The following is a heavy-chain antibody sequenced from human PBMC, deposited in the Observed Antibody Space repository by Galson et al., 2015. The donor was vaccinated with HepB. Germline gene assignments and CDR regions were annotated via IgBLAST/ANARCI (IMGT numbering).Heavy chain of an antibody. D-gene: IGHD4-17*01. V-gene: IGHV4-31*03. CDR1: GGSISSGAYY. CDR2: IYYSGST. CDR3: ARGSTVTTLWWFDP. Sequence: TLSLTCTVSGGSISSGAYYWSWIRQRPGKGLEWIGYIYYSGSTYYNPSLKSRVTISVDTSKNQFSLKVSSVTAADTAVYYCARGSTVTTLWWFDPWGQGTLVTVSS. J-gene: IGHJ5*02.